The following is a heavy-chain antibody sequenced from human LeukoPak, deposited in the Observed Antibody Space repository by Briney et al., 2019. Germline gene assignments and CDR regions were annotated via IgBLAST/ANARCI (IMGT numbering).Heavy chain of an antibody. Sequence: SETLSLTCSVSGGSISGYYWTWIRQPAGKGLEWIGRVYTSGSTHYNPSLKTRLTMSVDTSKNQFSLKLSSVTAADTAVYYCARGTPYCSSTSCYALTFDIWGQGTMVTVSS. CDR1: GGSISGYY. D-gene: IGHD2-2*01. CDR3: ARGTPYCSSTSCYALTFDI. V-gene: IGHV4-4*07. CDR2: VYTSGST. J-gene: IGHJ3*02.